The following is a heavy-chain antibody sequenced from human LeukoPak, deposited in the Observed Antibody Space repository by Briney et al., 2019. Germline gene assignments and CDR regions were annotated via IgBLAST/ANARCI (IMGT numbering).Heavy chain of an antibody. Sequence: SETLSLTCTVSGDSISSYYWSWIRQPPGKGLEWIGYIYYSGSTNYNPSLKSRVTISVDTSKNQFSLKLSSVTAADTAVYYCARGYGQMASPLDYWGQGTLVTVSS. D-gene: IGHD5-24*01. CDR1: GDSISSYY. CDR2: IYYSGST. J-gene: IGHJ4*02. V-gene: IGHV4-59*01. CDR3: ARGYGQMASPLDY.